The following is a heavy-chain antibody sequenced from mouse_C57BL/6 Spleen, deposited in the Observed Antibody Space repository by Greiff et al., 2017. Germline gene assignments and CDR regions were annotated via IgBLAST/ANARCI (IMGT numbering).Heavy chain of an antibody. V-gene: IGHV1-59*01. CDR1: GYTFTSSW. CDR2: IDPSASYT. Sequence: QVQLQQPGAELVRPGTSVKLSCKASGYTFTSSWMHWVKQRPGQGLEWIGVIDPSASYTTSNQKLKGKATLTVGTSSSTAYMQHSSLTSEDSAVYYCARGPLGYYAMDYWGQGTSVTVSS. CDR3: ARGPLGYYAMDY. J-gene: IGHJ4*01. D-gene: IGHD4-1*01.